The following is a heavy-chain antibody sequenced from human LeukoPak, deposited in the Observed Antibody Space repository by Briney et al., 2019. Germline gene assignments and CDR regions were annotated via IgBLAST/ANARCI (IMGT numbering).Heavy chain of an antibody. CDR1: GFTFNNYG. D-gene: IGHD5-18*01. CDR3: ARARSSYGYGDAFDI. V-gene: IGHV3-48*01. Sequence: GGSLRLSCAGSGFTFNNYGIHWVRQAPGKGLEWVSYISSSSSTIYYADSVKGRFTISRDSAKNSLYLQMNSLRAEDTAVYYCARARSSYGYGDAFDIWGQGTMVTVSS. J-gene: IGHJ3*02. CDR2: ISSSSSTI.